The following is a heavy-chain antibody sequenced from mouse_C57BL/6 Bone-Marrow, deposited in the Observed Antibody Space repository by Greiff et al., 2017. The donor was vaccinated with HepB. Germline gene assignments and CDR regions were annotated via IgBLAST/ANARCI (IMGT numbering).Heavy chain of an antibody. CDR3: ARRDGSRYFDY. CDR2: IYPRSGNT. CDR1: GYTFTSYG. J-gene: IGHJ2*01. V-gene: IGHV1-81*01. Sequence: QVQLQQSGAELARPGASVKLSCKASGYTFTSYGISWVKQRTGQGLEWIGEIYPRSGNTYYNEKFKGKATLTADKSSSTAYMELRSLTSEDSAVYFCARRDGSRYFDYWGQGTTLTVSS. D-gene: IGHD1-1*01.